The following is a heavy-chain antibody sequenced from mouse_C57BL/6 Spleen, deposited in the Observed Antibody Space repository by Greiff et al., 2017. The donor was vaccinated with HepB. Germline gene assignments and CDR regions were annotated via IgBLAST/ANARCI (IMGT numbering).Heavy chain of an antibody. D-gene: IGHD2-12*01. CDR1: GFSSTSYG. CDR2: IWSGGST. J-gene: IGHJ3*01. V-gene: IGHV2-4*01. CDR3: AKNSGLYSWFAY. Sequence: VKLMESGPGLVQPSQSLSITCTVSGFSSTSYGVHWVRQPPGKGLEWLGVIWSGGSTDYNAAFISRLSISKDNSKSQVFFKMNSLQADDTAIYYCAKNSGLYSWFAYWGQGTLVTVSA.